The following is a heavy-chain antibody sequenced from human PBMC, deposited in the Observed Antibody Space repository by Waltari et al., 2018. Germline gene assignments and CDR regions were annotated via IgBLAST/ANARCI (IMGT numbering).Heavy chain of an antibody. CDR1: GGSISSSSYY. D-gene: IGHD2-15*01. V-gene: IGHV4-39*07. J-gene: IGHJ4*02. CDR2: IYYSGSN. CDR3: ARDKEDPSFDY. Sequence: QLQLQESGPGLVKPSETLSLTCTVSGGSISSSSYYWGWIRQPPGKGLGWIGSIYYSGSNYYNPSLKSRVTISVDTSKNQFSLKLSSVTAADTAVYYCARDKEDPSFDYWGQGTLVTVSS.